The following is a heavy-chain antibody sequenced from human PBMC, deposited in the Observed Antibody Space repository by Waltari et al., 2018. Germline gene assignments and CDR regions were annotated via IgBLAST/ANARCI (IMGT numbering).Heavy chain of an antibody. CDR1: GYSFTSYW. CDR2: IYPGDSDT. V-gene: IGHV5-51*07. Sequence: EVQLVQSGAEVKKPGESLKISCKGSGYSFTSYWIAWRHRMSVKGLEWMGIIYPGDSDTRYSPSFQGQVTNSADQSSSTAYLQWSSLKASDTAMYYCARRLCHYYFDYWGQGTLVTVSS. J-gene: IGHJ4*02. CDR3: ARRLCHYYFDY.